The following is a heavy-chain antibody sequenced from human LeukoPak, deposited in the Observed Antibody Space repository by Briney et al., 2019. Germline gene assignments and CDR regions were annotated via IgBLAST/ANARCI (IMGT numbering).Heavy chain of an antibody. D-gene: IGHD6-13*01. V-gene: IGHV3-21*01. CDR2: ISSGSSYI. CDR3: ARVTSSSLYSSDY. CDR1: GFTFSSYS. J-gene: IGHJ4*02. Sequence: PGGSLRLSCAASGFTFSSYSMNWVRQAPGKGLEWVSSISSGSSYISYADSVKGRFTISRDNAKNSLYLQMNSLRAEDTAVYYCARVTSSSLYSSDYWGQGTLVTVSS.